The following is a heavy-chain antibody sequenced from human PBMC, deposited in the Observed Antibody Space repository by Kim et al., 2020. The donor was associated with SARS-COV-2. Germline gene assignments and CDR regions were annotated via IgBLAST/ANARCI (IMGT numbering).Heavy chain of an antibody. D-gene: IGHD3-3*01. CDR3: ARGPLSKYDFWSGYYTFDY. Sequence: SETLSLTCSVSGGSISTYYWSWIRQPPGKGLEWIGYIYYSGSTNYNPSLKSRVTISVDTSKDQFSLKLSSVTAADTAVYYCARGPLSKYDFWSGYYTFDYWGQGTLVTVSS. J-gene: IGHJ4*02. CDR1: GGSISTYY. V-gene: IGHV4-59*13. CDR2: IYYSGST.